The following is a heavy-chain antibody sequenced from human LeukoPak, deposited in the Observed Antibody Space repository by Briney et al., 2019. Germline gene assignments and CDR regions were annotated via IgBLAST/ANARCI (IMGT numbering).Heavy chain of an antibody. J-gene: IGHJ4*02. CDR2: IGGTGVRT. D-gene: IGHD4-23*01. CDR1: GFTFSSYA. Sequence: GGSLRLSCASSGFTFSSYAMSWVRQAPGKGLEWVSTIGGTGVRTYYADSVKGRFTISRDNARNSLYLQMNSLRAEDTAVYYCARDYGGSSPFDYWGQGTLVTVSS. V-gene: IGHV3-23*01. CDR3: ARDYGGSSPFDY.